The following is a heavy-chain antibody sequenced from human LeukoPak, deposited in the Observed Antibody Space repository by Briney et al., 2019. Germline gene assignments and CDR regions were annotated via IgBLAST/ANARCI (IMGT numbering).Heavy chain of an antibody. CDR3: ARGGRLTFFDY. CDR2: IYHSGST. J-gene: IGHJ4*02. Sequence: SQTLSLTCAVSGGSISSGGYSWSWIRQPPGKGLEWIGYIYHSGSTYYNPSLKSRFPISVDRSKNQFSLKLSSVTAADTAVYYCARGGRLTFFDYWGQGTLVTVSS. CDR1: GGSISSGGYS. V-gene: IGHV4-30-2*01. D-gene: IGHD3-16*01.